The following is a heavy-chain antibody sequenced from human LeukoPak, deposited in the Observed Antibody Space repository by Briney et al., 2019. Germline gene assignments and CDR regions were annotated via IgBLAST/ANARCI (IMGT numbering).Heavy chain of an antibody. Sequence: PSETLSLTCTVSGGSIDSYYWSWIRQPPGKGLEWIGQIFHSGGTNYNPSLKSRVTISVDTSKNQSSLKLSSVTAADTAVYYCARDRGYRSGGVGYDWFDPWGQGTLVTVSS. V-gene: IGHV4-59*01. D-gene: IGHD2-15*01. CDR3: ARDRGYRSGGVGYDWFDP. J-gene: IGHJ5*02. CDR1: GGSIDSYY. CDR2: IFHSGGT.